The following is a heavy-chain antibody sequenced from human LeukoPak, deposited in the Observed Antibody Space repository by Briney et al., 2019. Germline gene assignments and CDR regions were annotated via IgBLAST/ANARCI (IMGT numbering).Heavy chain of an antibody. Sequence: ASVKVSCKASGYTFTSYGINWVRQAPGQALEWMGWISAYNGNTNYAQKLQGGVTMTTDTSTSTAYMELRSLRSDDTAVYYCARNTGYCSSTSCYDWFDPWGQGTLVTVSS. CDR1: GYTFTSYG. J-gene: IGHJ5*02. V-gene: IGHV1-18*01. CDR2: ISAYNGNT. D-gene: IGHD2-2*01. CDR3: ARNTGYCSSTSCYDWFDP.